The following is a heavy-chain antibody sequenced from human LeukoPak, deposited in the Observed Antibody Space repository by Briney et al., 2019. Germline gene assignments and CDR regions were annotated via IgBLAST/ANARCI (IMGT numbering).Heavy chain of an antibody. Sequence: GGSLRLSCAASGFTFSSYEMNWVRQAPGKGLEWVSYISSSGSTIYYADSVKGRFTIPRDNAKNSLYLQMNSLRAEDTAVYYCASLTTVTTIWGQGTLVTVSS. CDR2: ISSSGSTI. V-gene: IGHV3-48*03. CDR3: ASLTTVTTI. D-gene: IGHD4-17*01. J-gene: IGHJ4*02. CDR1: GFTFSSYE.